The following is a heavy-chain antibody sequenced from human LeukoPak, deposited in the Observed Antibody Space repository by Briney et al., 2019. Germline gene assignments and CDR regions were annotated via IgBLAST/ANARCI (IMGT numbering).Heavy chain of an antibody. CDR3: SLGELPDLGYYYYGMDV. J-gene: IGHJ6*04. V-gene: IGHV1-69*01. D-gene: IGHD3-16*01. CDR1: GGTFSSYA. Sequence: PVKVSCKASGGTFSSYAISWVRQAPGQGLEWMGGIIPIFGTANYAQKFQGRVTITADESTSTAYMELSSLRSEDTAVYYCSLGELPDLGYYYYGMDVWGKGTTVTVSS. CDR2: IIPIFGTA.